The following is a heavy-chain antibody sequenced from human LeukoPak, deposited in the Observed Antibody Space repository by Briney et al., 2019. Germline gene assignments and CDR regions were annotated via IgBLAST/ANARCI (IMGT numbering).Heavy chain of an antibody. CDR2: ISYDGNNE. CDR3: ARDLSRIAGAGLDY. CDR1: GFNLNSYA. Sequence: GRSLRLSCAASGFNLNSYAMHWVRQAPGKGLEWVAVISYDGNNEYYADSVKGRFTISRDNSRNTLSLQMNSLRGEDTAVYYCARDLSRIAGAGLDYWGQGTLVTVSS. J-gene: IGHJ4*02. D-gene: IGHD6-13*01. V-gene: IGHV3-30*04.